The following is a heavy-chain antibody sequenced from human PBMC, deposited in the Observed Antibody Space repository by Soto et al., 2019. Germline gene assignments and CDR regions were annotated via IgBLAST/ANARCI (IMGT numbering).Heavy chain of an antibody. Sequence: QVQLVESGGGVVQPGRSLRLSCAASGFTFSSYGMHWVRQAPGKGLEWVAVIWFDGSNKFYADSAKGRFTISRDNPKNTVSLQMNSLRDEDSAAYYCATTGPYWGQGTLVTVSS. CDR3: ATTGPY. CDR2: IWFDGSNK. J-gene: IGHJ4*02. V-gene: IGHV3-33*01. CDR1: GFTFSSYG.